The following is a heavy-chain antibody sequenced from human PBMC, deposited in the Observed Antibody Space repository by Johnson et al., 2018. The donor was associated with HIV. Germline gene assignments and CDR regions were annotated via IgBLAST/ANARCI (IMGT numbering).Heavy chain of an antibody. D-gene: IGHD3-22*01. CDR3: ARDGGIYYYDSSGPILWAFDI. CDR2: ISYDGSNK. J-gene: IGHJ3*02. Sequence: QVQLVESGGGVVQPGRSLRLSCAASGFTFSTYAMHWVRQAPGKGLEWVAVISYDGSNKYYADSVKGRFTISRDTSKNTLYLQMNSLRAEDTAVYYCARDGGIYYYDSSGPILWAFDIWGQGTMVTVSS. V-gene: IGHV3-30-3*01. CDR1: GFTFSTYA.